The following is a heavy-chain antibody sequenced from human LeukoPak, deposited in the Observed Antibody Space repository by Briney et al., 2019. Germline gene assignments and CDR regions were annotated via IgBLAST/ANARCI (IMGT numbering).Heavy chain of an antibody. CDR1: GYIFSHYW. Sequence: GESLKISCQGSGYIFSHYWIGWVRQMPGKGLEWMGIIDPGDSERRYSPSFEGQVTMSADNSISTAYLQWSSLKASDTAMYYCARRQRGYSSGLYWYFDLWGRGTLVTVSS. D-gene: IGHD5-18*01. J-gene: IGHJ2*01. V-gene: IGHV5-51*01. CDR3: ARRQRGYSSGLYWYFDL. CDR2: IDPGDSER.